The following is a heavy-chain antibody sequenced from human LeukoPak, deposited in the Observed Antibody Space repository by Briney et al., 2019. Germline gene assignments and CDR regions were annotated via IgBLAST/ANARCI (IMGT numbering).Heavy chain of an antibody. D-gene: IGHD3-3*01. Sequence: GSSVKVSCKASGGTFSSYTISWVRQAPGQGLEWMGRIIPTLGIANYAQKFQGRVTITADKSTSTAYMELSSLRSEDTAVYYCARDPGRVVTINWFDPWGQGTLVTVSS. V-gene: IGHV1-69*04. CDR2: IIPTLGIA. J-gene: IGHJ5*02. CDR3: ARDPGRVVTINWFDP. CDR1: GGTFSSYT.